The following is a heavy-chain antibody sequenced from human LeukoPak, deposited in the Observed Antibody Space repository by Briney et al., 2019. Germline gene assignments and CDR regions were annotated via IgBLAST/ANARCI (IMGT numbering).Heavy chain of an antibody. D-gene: IGHD6-19*01. CDR3: AGEDVDITVATSGAFDI. Sequence: GGSLRLSCAASGFTFNRFWMHWVRQAPGKGLVWVSRIISDGSSTNYADSVKGRFTISRDNAKNTPYLQMNSLRAEDTALYYCAGEDVDITVATSGAFDIWGQGTMVTVSS. J-gene: IGHJ3*02. CDR2: IISDGSST. CDR1: GFTFNRFW. V-gene: IGHV3-74*01.